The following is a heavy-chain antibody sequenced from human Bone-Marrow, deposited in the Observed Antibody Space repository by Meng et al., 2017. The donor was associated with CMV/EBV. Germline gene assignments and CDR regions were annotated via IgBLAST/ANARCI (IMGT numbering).Heavy chain of an antibody. CDR3: ARARGGLVRFAD. CDR2: INHSGST. D-gene: IGHD6-19*01. V-gene: IGHV4-34*01. CDR1: GGSFSGYY. Sequence: SQTLSLTCAVYGGSFSGYYWSWIRQPPGKGLEWIGEINHSGSTNYNPSLKSRVTISVDTSKNQFSLKLSSVTAADTAVYYCARARGGLVRFADWGPGHLV. J-gene: IGHJ4*02.